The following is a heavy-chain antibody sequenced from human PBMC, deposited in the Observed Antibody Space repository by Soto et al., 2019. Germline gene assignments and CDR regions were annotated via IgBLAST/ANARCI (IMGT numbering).Heavy chain of an antibody. D-gene: IGHD1-26*01. CDR3: VRGRWEEGASSTFFDY. Sequence: QVQLVQSGAEVKKPGASVKVSCKASGYTFTSYYIHWVRQAPGQGLEWMGIINPSPGITSYEQKFEERVTMTMNSSTKEVAIERGVPRSEDTAVYFCVRGRWEEGASSTFFDYWGQGTLVIASS. CDR2: INPSPGIT. CDR1: GYTFTSYY. J-gene: IGHJ4*02. V-gene: IGHV1-46*01.